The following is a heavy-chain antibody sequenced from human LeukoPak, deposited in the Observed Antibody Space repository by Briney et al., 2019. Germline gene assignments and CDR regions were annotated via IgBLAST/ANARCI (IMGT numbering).Heavy chain of an antibody. CDR1: GFTFSSYW. D-gene: IGHD3-3*01. CDR2: IKQDGSEK. J-gene: IGHJ4*02. Sequence: PGGSLRLSCAASGFTFSSYWMSWVRQAPGKGLEWVANIKQDGSEKYYVDPVKGRFTISRDNAKNSLYLQMNSLRAEDTAVHYFARAVRYYDFWSGYYLYYFDYWGQGTLVTVS. V-gene: IGHV3-7*01. CDR3: ARAVRYYDFWSGYYLYYFDY.